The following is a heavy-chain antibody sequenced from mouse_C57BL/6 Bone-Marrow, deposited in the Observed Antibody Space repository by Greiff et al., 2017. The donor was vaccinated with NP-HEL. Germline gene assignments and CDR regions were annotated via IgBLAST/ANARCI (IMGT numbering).Heavy chain of an antibody. CDR2: IWGDGST. CDR1: GFSLTSYG. J-gene: IGHJ4*01. Sequence: VHLVESGPGLVAPSQSLSITCTVSGFSLTSYGVSWVRQPPGKGLEWLGVIWGDGSTNYHSALISRLSISKDNSKSQVFLKLNSLQTDDTATYYCAKIGIYYGNYARYYYAMDYWGQGTSVTVSS. D-gene: IGHD2-1*01. CDR3: AKIGIYYGNYARYYYAMDY. V-gene: IGHV2-3*01.